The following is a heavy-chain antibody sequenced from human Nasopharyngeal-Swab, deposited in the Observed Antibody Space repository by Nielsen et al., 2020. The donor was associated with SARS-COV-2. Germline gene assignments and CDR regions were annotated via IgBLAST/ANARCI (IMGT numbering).Heavy chain of an antibody. Sequence: GESLKISCVLSGFTFSSYAMSWVRQAPGKGLEWVSAIIYSGTSTIYADSVRGRFTISRDNSRNTLFLQMNSLRGDDTAVYYCTKIPIYDWVTHYFDYWGQGTLVTVSS. CDR2: IIYSGTST. CDR3: TKIPIYDWVTHYFDY. V-gene: IGHV3-23*01. D-gene: IGHD3-3*01. J-gene: IGHJ4*02. CDR1: GFTFSSYA.